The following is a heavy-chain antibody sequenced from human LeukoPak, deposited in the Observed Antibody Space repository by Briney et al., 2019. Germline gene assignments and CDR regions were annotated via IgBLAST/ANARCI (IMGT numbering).Heavy chain of an antibody. CDR2: TYYRSKWYN. J-gene: IGHJ3*02. V-gene: IGHV6-1*01. CDR3: AGRITAAGIDAFPT. CDR1: GDSVSSNKAI. Sequence: SQTLSLTCGISGDSVSSNKAIWHWIRQSPSRGLEWLGRTYYRSKWYNDSAGIVKGRLTFNPDTSKNQFSLQLNSVTPEDTAVYYCAGRITAAGIDAFPTWGQGTRVTVSS. D-gene: IGHD6-13*01.